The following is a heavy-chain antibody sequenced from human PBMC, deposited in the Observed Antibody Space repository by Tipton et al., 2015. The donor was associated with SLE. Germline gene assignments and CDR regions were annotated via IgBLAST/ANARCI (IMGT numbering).Heavy chain of an antibody. CDR1: GFTFDAYS. CDR2: LRSTSYGTTT. Sequence: SLRLSCTTSGFTFDAYSMSWVRQYPGKGLEWISLLRSTSYGTTTEYAASVEGRFTISRDDSKIITYLQLNSLKIEDTAVYFCTRGRWGHDAFDVWGQGAMVTVS. D-gene: IGHD1-26*01. CDR3: TRGRWGHDAFDV. J-gene: IGHJ3*01. V-gene: IGHV3-49*04.